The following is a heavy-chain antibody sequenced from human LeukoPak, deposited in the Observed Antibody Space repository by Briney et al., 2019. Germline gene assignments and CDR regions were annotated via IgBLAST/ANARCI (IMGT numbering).Heavy chain of an antibody. CDR3: AKGKVNHDGALDA. CDR2: ISYDGSNK. Sequence: PGGSLRLSCAASGSTFSSYGMHWVRQAPGKGLEWVAVISYDGSNKYYADSVKGRFTISRDNSKKTLYLQMNSLRAEDTAVYYCAKGKVNHDGALDAWGQGTLVTVSS. CDR1: GSTFSSYG. J-gene: IGHJ3*01. D-gene: IGHD2-21*01. V-gene: IGHV3-30*18.